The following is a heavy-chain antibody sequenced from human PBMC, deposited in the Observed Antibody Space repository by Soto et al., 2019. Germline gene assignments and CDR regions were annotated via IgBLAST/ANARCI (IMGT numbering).Heavy chain of an antibody. CDR3: AKDRGSGSYAANYYYYGMDV. Sequence: GGSLRLSCAASGFAFDDYAMHWVRQAPGKGLEWVSGINWNSGSIGYADSVKGRFTISRDNAKTSLYLQMNSLRAEDTALYYCAKDRGSGSYAANYYYYGMDVWGQGTTVTVSS. CDR1: GFAFDDYA. J-gene: IGHJ6*02. V-gene: IGHV3-9*01. D-gene: IGHD3-10*01. CDR2: INWNSGSI.